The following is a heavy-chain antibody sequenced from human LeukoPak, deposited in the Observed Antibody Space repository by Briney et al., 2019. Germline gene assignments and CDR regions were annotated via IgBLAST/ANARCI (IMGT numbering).Heavy chain of an antibody. CDR2: ISSSSNIM. Sequence: GGSLRLSCAASGFTFSSYGMNWVRQAPGKGLEWVSYISSSSNIMNYADSVKGRFTISRDNAKNSLYLQMNSLRAEDTAVYYCATGRDGYNYWGQGTLVTVSS. D-gene: IGHD5-24*01. CDR1: GFTFSSYG. J-gene: IGHJ4*02. CDR3: ATGRDGYNY. V-gene: IGHV3-48*04.